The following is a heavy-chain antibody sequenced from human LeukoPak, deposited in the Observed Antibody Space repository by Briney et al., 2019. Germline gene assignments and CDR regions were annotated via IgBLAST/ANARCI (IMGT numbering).Heavy chain of an antibody. J-gene: IGHJ4*02. Sequence: GASVRVSCKASGYTFSNYDVTWVRQAPGQGLEYMGWMNPNSGNTGFAQKFRGRVTMTSDASTTSAFMELMRLTPEDTAVYYCTRAVRNQLLSEYWGQGTRITVSS. CDR3: TRAVRNQLLSEY. V-gene: IGHV1-8*01. CDR1: GYTFSNYD. D-gene: IGHD2-2*01. CDR2: MNPNSGNT.